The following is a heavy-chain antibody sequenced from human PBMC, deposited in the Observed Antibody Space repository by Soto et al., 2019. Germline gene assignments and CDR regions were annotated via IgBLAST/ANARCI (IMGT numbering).Heavy chain of an antibody. J-gene: IGHJ6*02. Sequence: SVKVSCKASGGTFSSYAISWVRQAPGQGLEWMGGIIPIFGTANYAQKFQGRVTITADKSTSTAYVELSSLRSEDTAVYYCARDIVVVPAAIRGNPMDVWGQGTTVTVSS. CDR3: ARDIVVVPAAIRGNPMDV. D-gene: IGHD2-2*02. CDR1: GGTFSSYA. V-gene: IGHV1-69*06. CDR2: IIPIFGTA.